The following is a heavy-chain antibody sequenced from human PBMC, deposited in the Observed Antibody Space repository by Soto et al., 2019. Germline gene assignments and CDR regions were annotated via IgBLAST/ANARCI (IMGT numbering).Heavy chain of an antibody. D-gene: IGHD2-21*01. CDR3: TKARCVGDSCFVPDY. V-gene: IGHV3-23*01. CDR2: ISGSGGSP. Sequence: GGSLRLWCGGSGFTFSRHAMAWVRQAPGKGLEWVSSISGSGGSPNYADSVQGRFTISRDNTRNTLLLVMNSLRAEDTATYYCTKARCVGDSCFVPDYWGHGTPVTVSS. CDR1: GFTFSRHA. J-gene: IGHJ4*01.